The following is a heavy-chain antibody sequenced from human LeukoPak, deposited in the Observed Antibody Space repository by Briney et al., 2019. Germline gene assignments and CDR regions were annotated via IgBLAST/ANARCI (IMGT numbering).Heavy chain of an antibody. D-gene: IGHD2-2*02. CDR2: IYTSGST. CDR1: GGSISSGSYY. CDR3: ARGPYCSSTSCYRPQTNYYYYMDV. J-gene: IGHJ6*03. V-gene: IGHV4-61*02. Sequence: PSQTLSLTCTVSGGSISSGSYYWSWIRQPAGKGLEWIGRIYTSGSTNYNPSLKSRVTISVDTSKNQFSLKLSSVTAANTAVYYCARGPYCSSTSCYRPQTNYYYYMDVWGKGTTVTVPS.